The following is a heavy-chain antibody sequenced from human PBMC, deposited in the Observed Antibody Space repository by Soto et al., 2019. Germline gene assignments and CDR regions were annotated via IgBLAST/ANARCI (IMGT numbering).Heavy chain of an antibody. CDR3: AIHSHPKTGRDIVVVVAATDAFYI. CDR2: ISAYNGNT. V-gene: IGHV1-18*01. J-gene: IGHJ3*02. Sequence: ASVKVSCKASGYTFTSYGISWERQAPGQGLEWMGWISAYNGNTNYAQKLQGRVNMTTDTSTSTAYMEMRSLRSHDTAVYYCAIHSHPKTGRDIVVVVAATDAFYIWGQGTMVTV. CDR1: GYTFTSYG. D-gene: IGHD2-15*01.